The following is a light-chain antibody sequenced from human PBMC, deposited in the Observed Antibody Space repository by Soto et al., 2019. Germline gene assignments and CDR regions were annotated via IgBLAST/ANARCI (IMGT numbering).Light chain of an antibody. CDR2: DAS. Sequence: NVLTHSPATMSLSPGERATLSCQASQCISTYLAWYQQKPGQAPRLLIYDASYRATGIPARFSGSGSGTDFTLTISSLEPEDFAVYYCQQRSSCPLTFGVGTKVYIK. J-gene: IGKJ4*02. CDR1: QCISTY. CDR3: QQRSSCPLT. V-gene: IGKV3-11*01.